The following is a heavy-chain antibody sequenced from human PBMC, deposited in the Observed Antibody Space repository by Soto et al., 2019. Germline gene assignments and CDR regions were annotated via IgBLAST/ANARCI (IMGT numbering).Heavy chain of an antibody. J-gene: IGHJ3*01. CDR3: ARLPGVRGVFDGFNV. CDR1: GYSFAGYW. V-gene: IGHV5-51*01. Sequence: GASLKISCKGSGYSFAGYWIGWVRQMPGKGLDWMGIIYPGVSDTRYSPSFHGQVTISADKSISTAYLQWSSLKASDTAMYFCARLPGVRGVFDGFNVWGQGTMVTVSS. CDR2: IYPGVSDT. D-gene: IGHD3-10*01.